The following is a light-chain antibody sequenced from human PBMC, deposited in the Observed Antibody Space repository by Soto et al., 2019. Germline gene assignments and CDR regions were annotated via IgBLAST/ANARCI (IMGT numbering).Light chain of an antibody. CDR3: QQYNNWPPIP. Sequence: EIVMTQSPATLSVSPGERATLSCRASQSVSIKLAWYQQKPGQAPGLLIYDTSTRATGIPARFSGSGSGTEFTLTISSLQSEDFAVYYCQQYNNWPPIPFGQGTRLEIK. V-gene: IGKV3-15*01. J-gene: IGKJ5*01. CDR2: DTS. CDR1: QSVSIK.